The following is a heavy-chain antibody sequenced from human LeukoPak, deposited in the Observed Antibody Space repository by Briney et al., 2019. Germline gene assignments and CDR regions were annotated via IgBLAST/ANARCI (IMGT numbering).Heavy chain of an antibody. V-gene: IGHV3-30*04. D-gene: IGHD3-10*01. Sequence: PGGSLRLSCAASGFTFSSYAMHWVRRAPGKGLEWVAVISYDGINKYYADSAKGRFTISRDNSKNTLYLQMNSLRAEDTAVYYCAKSGPYYYGSGSPHPLMYMDVWGKGTTVTISS. J-gene: IGHJ6*03. CDR3: AKSGPYYYGSGSPHPLMYMDV. CDR2: ISYDGINK. CDR1: GFTFSSYA.